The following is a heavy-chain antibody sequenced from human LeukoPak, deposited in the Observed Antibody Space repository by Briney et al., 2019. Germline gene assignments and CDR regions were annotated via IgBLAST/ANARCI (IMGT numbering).Heavy chain of an antibody. D-gene: IGHD6-19*01. J-gene: IGHJ4*02. CDR1: GFTVSSNY. CDR3: ATYSSGRRGYYFDS. Sequence: GGSLRLSCAASGFTVSSNYMSWVRQAPGKGLEWVAISYSGNTTYCADSVRGRFTISRDRSKNRLHLQMNSLRAEDTAVYYCATYSSGRRGYYFDSWGQGTLVTVSS. CDR2: SYSGNTT. V-gene: IGHV3-66*01.